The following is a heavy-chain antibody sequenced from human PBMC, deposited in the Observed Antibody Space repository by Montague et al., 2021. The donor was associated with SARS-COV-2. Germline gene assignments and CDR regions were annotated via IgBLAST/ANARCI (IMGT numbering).Heavy chain of an antibody. CDR1: GASVASGNFY. Sequence: SETLSLTCTVSGASVASGNFYWSWIRQPPGKGLEWIGYMYYTGHTYYNPSLESRVTMPVDPSKNQFSLTLTSVTAADTVVYYCARSRANVPSRPGFDYWGQGALVTVSS. D-gene: IGHD6-6*01. CDR2: MYYTGHT. V-gene: IGHV4-61*01. CDR3: ARSRANVPSRPGFDY. J-gene: IGHJ4*02.